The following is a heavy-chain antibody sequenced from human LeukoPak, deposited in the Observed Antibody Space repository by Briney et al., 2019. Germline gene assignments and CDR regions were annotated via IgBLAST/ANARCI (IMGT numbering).Heavy chain of an antibody. CDR2: ISSSSSYT. CDR3: ARGYIVATIDY. J-gene: IGHJ4*02. CDR1: GFTFSDYY. Sequence: PGGSLRLSFAASGFTFSDYYMSWIRQAPGKGLEWVSYISSSSSYTNYADSVKGRFTISRDNAKNSLYLQMNSLRAEDTAVYYCARGYIVATIDYWGQGTLVTVSS. V-gene: IGHV3-11*06. D-gene: IGHD5-12*01.